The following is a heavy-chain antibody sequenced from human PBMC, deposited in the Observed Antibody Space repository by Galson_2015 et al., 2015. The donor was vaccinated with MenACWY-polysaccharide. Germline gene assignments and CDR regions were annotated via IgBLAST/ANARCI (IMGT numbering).Heavy chain of an antibody. J-gene: IGHJ4*01. CDR1: GFISNNYW. Sequence: SLRLSCAASGFISNNYWMTWIRQAPGKGLEWVSNISHDGSETYYADSVKGRFTISRDNAKNSLYLQMNSLRDEDTALYYCARPLPRGTQPPPFDQSAQGALPTVSS. CDR2: ISHDGSET. V-gene: IGHV3-7*01. CDR3: ARPLPRGTQPPPFDQ. D-gene: IGHD1-26*01.